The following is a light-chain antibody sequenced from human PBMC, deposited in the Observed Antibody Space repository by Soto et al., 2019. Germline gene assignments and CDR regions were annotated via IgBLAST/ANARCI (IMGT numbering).Light chain of an antibody. J-gene: IGKJ5*01. Sequence: EIVLTQSPGTLSLSPGERATFSCRASQSVTNSYAAWYQQKPGQAPRLLIYDTSSRATGIPDRFSGSGSGTDFTLTISGLEPADLGVYYCQQRHNWPITFGQGTRLEIK. CDR1: QSVTNSY. V-gene: IGKV3D-20*02. CDR2: DTS. CDR3: QQRHNWPIT.